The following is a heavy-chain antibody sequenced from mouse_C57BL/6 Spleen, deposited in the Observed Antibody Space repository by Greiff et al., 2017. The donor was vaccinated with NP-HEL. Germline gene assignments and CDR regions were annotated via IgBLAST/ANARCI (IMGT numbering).Heavy chain of an antibody. V-gene: IGHV1-50*01. CDR3: ARGWLLRYFDV. D-gene: IGHD2-3*01. CDR1: GYTFTSYW. CDR2: IDPSDSYT. Sequence: VQLQQSGAELVKPGASVKLSCKASGYTFTSYWMQWVNQRPGQGLEWIGEIDPSDSYTNYNQKFKGKATLTVDTSSSTAYMQLSSLTSADSAVYYCARGWLLRYFDVWGTGTTVTVSS. J-gene: IGHJ1*03.